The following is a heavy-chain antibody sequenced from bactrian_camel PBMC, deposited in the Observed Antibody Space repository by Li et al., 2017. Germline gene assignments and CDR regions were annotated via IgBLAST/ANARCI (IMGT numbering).Heavy chain of an antibody. Sequence: VQLVESGGGSVQAGGSLTLSCKVSGDDFGRLSMAWFRQAPGKAREGIAGIRRDGDEYYADSVKGRFTISQDNAKNIIYLQMNSLTPDDTAVYYCAAGTRIIVGDYCDGITNWGQGTQVTVS. D-gene: IGHD4*01. J-gene: IGHJ4*01. CDR2: IRRDGDE. CDR1: GDDFGRLS. V-gene: IGHV3S55*01. CDR3: AAGTRIIVGDYCDGITN.